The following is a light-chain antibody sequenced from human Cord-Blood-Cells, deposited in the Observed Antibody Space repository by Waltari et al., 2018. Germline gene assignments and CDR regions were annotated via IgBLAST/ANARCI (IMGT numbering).Light chain of an antibody. CDR1: SSEVGGYNY. V-gene: IGLV2-8*01. CDR3: SSYAGSNNYV. CDR2: EVS. J-gene: IGLJ1*01. Sequence: QSALTQPPSASGSPGQSVTISGTGTSSEVGGYNYVSWYQQHPGKAPKLMIYEVSKRPSGVPDRFSGSKSGNTASLTVSGLQAEDEADYYCSSYAGSNNYVFGTGTKVTVL.